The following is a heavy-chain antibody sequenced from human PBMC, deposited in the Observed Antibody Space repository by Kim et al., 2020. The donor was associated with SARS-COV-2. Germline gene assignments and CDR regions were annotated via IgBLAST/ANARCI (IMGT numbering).Heavy chain of an antibody. J-gene: IGHJ4*02. V-gene: IGHV3-30-3*01. CDR1: GFTFSSYA. CDR2: ISYDGSNK. CDR3: ARGQGVAVAGTLFY. Sequence: GGSLRLSCAASGFTFSSYAMHWVRQAPGKGLEWVAVISYDGSNKYYADSVKGRFTISRDNSKNTLYLQMNSLRAEDTAVYYCARGQGVAVAGTLFYWGQGTLVTVSS. D-gene: IGHD6-19*01.